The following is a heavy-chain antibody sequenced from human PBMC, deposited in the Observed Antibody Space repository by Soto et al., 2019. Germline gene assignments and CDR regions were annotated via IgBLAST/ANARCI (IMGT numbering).Heavy chain of an antibody. CDR3: GKDYDRYCSNTACYGHLDH. CDR1: GFTFDDYA. J-gene: IGHJ4*02. Sequence: EVQLVESGGGLVQPGKSLRLSCAASGFTFDDYAMHWVRQAPGKGLEWVSGITWDSGGIGYADAVKGRFTISRDNAKNSLYLQKSSLRVEDTALYYCGKDYDRYCSNTACYGHLDHWSQGFQVTVSS. CDR2: ITWDSGGI. D-gene: IGHD2-2*01. V-gene: IGHV3-9*01.